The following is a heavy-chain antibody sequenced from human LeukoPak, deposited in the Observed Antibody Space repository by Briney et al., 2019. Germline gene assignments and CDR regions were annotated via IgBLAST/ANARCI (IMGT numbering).Heavy chain of an antibody. D-gene: IGHD4-17*01. CDR1: GGSISSYY. J-gene: IGHJ6*02. CDR3: ARDEAVTTSAYYYYSMDV. CDR2: IYTSVST. Sequence: PPETLSLTCTLSGGSISSYYWSWIRQPAGKGLEWIGRIYTSVSTNSNPSLKRQVPMPVDTPKNQFSLKRSSVTAADTAVYYCARDEAVTTSAYYYYSMDVWGQGTPVTVSS. V-gene: IGHV4-4*07.